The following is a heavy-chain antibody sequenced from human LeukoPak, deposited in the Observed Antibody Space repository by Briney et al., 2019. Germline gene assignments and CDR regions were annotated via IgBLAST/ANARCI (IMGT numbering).Heavy chain of an antibody. Sequence: SETLSLTCAVYGGSFSGYYWSWIRQPPGKGLEWIGYIYYSGSTNYNPSLKSRVTISVDTSKNQFSLKLSSVTAADTAVYYCARGGKRVGWVYCSSTSCSHYFDYWGQGTLVTVSS. J-gene: IGHJ4*02. D-gene: IGHD2-2*01. V-gene: IGHV4-59*12. CDR3: ARGGKRVGWVYCSSTSCSHYFDY. CDR2: IYYSGST. CDR1: GGSFSGYY.